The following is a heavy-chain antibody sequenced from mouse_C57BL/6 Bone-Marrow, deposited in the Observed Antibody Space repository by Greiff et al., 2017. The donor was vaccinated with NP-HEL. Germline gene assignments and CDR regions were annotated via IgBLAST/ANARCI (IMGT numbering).Heavy chain of an antibody. V-gene: IGHV14-4*01. D-gene: IGHD1-1*02. Sequence: VQLKQSGAELVRPGASVKLSCTASGFNIKDDYMHWVKQRPEQGLEWIGWIDPENGDTEYASKFQGKATITADTSSNTAYLQLSSLTSEDTAVYYCTTEAMGAMDYWGQGTSVTVSS. CDR1: GFNIKDDY. CDR3: TTEAMGAMDY. CDR2: IDPENGDT. J-gene: IGHJ4*01.